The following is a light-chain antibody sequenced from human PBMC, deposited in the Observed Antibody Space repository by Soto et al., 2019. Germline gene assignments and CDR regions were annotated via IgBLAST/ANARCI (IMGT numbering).Light chain of an antibody. V-gene: IGLV2-14*03. Sequence: QSVLTQPASVSGSPGQSITISCTGTSSDVGGYNYVSWFQQHPGKAPKLKIYEVSNRPSGVSNRFSGSKSGYTASLTISELQAKDEADYYCTSFTSSSTWVFGGGTKVTVL. CDR1: SSDVGGYNY. CDR2: EVS. J-gene: IGLJ3*02. CDR3: TSFTSSSTWV.